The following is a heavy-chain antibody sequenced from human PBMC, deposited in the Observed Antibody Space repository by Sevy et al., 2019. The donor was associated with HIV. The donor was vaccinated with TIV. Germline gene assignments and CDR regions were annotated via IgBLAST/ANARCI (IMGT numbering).Heavy chain of an antibody. CDR3: ARGERAFYCSGGSCYSGYYYYYMDV. Sequence: SETLSLTCTVSGGSVSSGSYYWSWIRQPPGKGLEWIGYIYYSGSTNYNPSLKSRVTISVDTSKNQFSLKLSSVTAADTAVYYCARGERAFYCSGGSCYSGYYYYYMDVWDKGTTVTVSS. CDR1: GGSVSSGSYY. J-gene: IGHJ6*03. D-gene: IGHD2-15*01. CDR2: IYYSGST. V-gene: IGHV4-61*01.